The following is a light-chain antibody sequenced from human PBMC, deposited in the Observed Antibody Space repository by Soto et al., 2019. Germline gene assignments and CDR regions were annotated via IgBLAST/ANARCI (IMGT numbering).Light chain of an antibody. CDR2: HNY. Sequence: QSALTLPPSASGTPGQRVTISCSGSSSNIGSDFVYWYQQLPGTAPKLLIYHNYQRPSGVPDRFSGSKSGTSGSLAISDLRSEDEADYYCSAWDDSLSAYVFGAGTKVTVL. CDR1: SSNIGSDF. CDR3: SAWDDSLSAYV. J-gene: IGLJ1*01. V-gene: IGLV1-47*01.